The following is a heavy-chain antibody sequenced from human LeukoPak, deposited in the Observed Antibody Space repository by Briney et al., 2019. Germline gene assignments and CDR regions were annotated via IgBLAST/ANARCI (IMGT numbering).Heavy chain of an antibody. CDR3: AKDMGDFWSALDS. CDR1: GFTFSSYA. V-gene: IGHV3-30*02. D-gene: IGHD3-3*01. J-gene: IGHJ4*02. CDR2: TRYDGSNK. Sequence: GRSLRLSCAASGFTFSSYAMHWVRQAPSKGLEWVGFTRYDGSNKYYADFVKGRFTISRDNSKNTLYLQMNSLRAEDTAVHYCAKDMGDFWSALDSWGQGTLVSVSS.